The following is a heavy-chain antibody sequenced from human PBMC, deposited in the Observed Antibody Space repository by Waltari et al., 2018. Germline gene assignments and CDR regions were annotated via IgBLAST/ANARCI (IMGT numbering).Heavy chain of an antibody. CDR3: ARQASDYYGSGSYEFDY. CDR1: GYSISSGYY. V-gene: IGHV4-38-2*01. D-gene: IGHD3-10*01. CDR2: IYPSGST. J-gene: IGHJ4*02. Sequence: QVQLQESGPGLVKPSETLSLTCAVSGYSISSGYYWGWIRRPPGKGLEWIGSIYPSGSTYYNPSLKSRVTISVDTSKNQFSLKLSSVTAADTAVYYCARQASDYYGSGSYEFDYWGQGTLVTVSS.